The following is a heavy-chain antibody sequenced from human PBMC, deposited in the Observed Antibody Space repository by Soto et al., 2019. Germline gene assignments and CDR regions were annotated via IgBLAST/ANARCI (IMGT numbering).Heavy chain of an antibody. CDR3: ARDSYDGLDY. D-gene: IGHD5-12*01. Sequence: SETLSLTCTVSGGSIRSYYWSWIRQPPGKGLEWIGYIHYSGTTNHNPSLKSRVTISVDRSKNQFSLTVSSVTAADTAVYYRARDSYDGLDYWGQGTLVTVSS. CDR2: IHYSGTT. CDR1: GGSIRSYY. V-gene: IGHV4-59*01. J-gene: IGHJ4*02.